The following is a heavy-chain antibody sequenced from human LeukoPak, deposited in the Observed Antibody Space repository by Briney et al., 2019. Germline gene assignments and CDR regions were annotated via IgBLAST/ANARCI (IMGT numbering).Heavy chain of an antibody. CDR1: DSSISTYY. CDR2: IYASGTT. J-gene: IGHJ4*02. V-gene: IGHV4-4*07. D-gene: IGHD1-26*01. CDR3: AREVSLWELRSFDY. Sequence: SETLSLTCTVSDSSISTYYWSWIRQPDGKGLEWIGRIYASGTTNYNPSLKSRVTMSVDTSNNQFSLNLSSVTAADTAVYYCAREVSLWELRSFDYWGQGTGVTVSS.